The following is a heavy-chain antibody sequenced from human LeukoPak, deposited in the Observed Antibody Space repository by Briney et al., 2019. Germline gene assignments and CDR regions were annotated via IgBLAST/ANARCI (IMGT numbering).Heavy chain of an antibody. V-gene: IGHV3-74*01. CDR1: GFTFSSYG. J-gene: IGHJ4*02. Sequence: GXSLRLSCAASGFTFSSYGMHWVRHTQGKELVWVSRINSDGSSTIYADSVKGRFTISRENAKNTLYLQMNSLRAEDTAVYYCARGVDFWGQGTLVTVSS. CDR2: INSDGSST. CDR3: ARGVDF.